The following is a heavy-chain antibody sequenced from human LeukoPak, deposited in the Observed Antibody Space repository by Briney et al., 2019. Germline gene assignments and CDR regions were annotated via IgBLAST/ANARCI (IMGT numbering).Heavy chain of an antibody. CDR2: IYYSGST. Sequence: PSETLSLTCTVSGGSISSGGYYWSWIRQHPGKGLAWIGYIYYSGSTHYNPSLKSRVTISVDTSKNQFSVKLSSVTAADTAVYYCARETYISGTYDFWGQGTLVTVSS. J-gene: IGHJ4*02. D-gene: IGHD6-19*01. CDR3: ARETYISGTYDF. V-gene: IGHV4-31*03. CDR1: GGSISSGGYY.